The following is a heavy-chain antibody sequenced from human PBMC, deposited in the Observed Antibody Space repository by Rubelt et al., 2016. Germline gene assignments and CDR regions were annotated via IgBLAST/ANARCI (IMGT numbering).Heavy chain of an antibody. V-gene: IGHV1-3*01. CDR3: ARANHGDYEDY. Sequence: QVQLVQSGAEVKKPGASVKVSCKASGYTFTNYGTHWVRQAPGQRLEGMGWIDAGNGDTKYSQKLKDRVSITRDASANTAYMELSSLRSEDTAVYYCARANHGDYEDYWGQGTLVTVSS. J-gene: IGHJ4*02. CDR2: IDAGNGDT. CDR1: GYTFTNYG. D-gene: IGHD4-17*01.